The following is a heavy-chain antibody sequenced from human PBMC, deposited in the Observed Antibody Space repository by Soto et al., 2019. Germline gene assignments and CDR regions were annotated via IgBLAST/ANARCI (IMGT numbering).Heavy chain of an antibody. Sequence: SETLSLTCTVSGASISSGRSYWSWIRQHPGKGLEWIGYMFYSGSAYYHPSLKSRVNISADTSKNQFSLRLTSVTPADTAVYYCARDNGYGHFDSWGQGTLVTVSS. J-gene: IGHJ4*02. CDR3: ARDNGYGHFDS. CDR1: GASISSGRSY. CDR2: MFYSGSA. V-gene: IGHV4-31*03. D-gene: IGHD5-12*01.